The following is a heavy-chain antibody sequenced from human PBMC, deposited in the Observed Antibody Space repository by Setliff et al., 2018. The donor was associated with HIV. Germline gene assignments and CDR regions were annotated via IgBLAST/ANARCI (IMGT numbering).Heavy chain of an antibody. V-gene: IGHV4-31*03. Sequence: SETLSLTCTVSGGSISSGAYYWNWIRQHHQHPGKGLEWIGYIYHSGSTYYNPTLKSRVTISLDTNKNQFSLKLSSVTAADTAVYYCARDRGTITMTVFDIWGRGTLVTVSS. D-gene: IGHD3-22*01. J-gene: IGHJ2*01. CDR1: GGSISSGAYY. CDR2: IYHSGST. CDR3: ARDRGTITMTVFDI.